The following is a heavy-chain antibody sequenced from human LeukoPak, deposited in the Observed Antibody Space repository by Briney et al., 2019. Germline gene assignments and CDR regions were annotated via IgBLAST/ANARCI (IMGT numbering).Heavy chain of an antibody. Sequence: ASVKVSCKASGYTFTNYAISWVRQAPGQELEWMGWISGYNGKTNYAQKLKGRVTMTTDTSTSTVYMDLRSLRSDDTAVYYCARDVGEGYCSGGSCSDYWGQGTLVTVSS. CDR2: ISGYNGKT. J-gene: IGHJ4*02. V-gene: IGHV1-18*01. D-gene: IGHD2-15*01. CDR3: ARDVGEGYCSGGSCSDY. CDR1: GYTFTNYA.